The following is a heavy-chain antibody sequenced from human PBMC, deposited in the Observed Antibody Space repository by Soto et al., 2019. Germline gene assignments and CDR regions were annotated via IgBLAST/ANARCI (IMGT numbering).Heavy chain of an antibody. D-gene: IGHD3-10*01. J-gene: IGHJ1*01. CDR2: INAGNGNT. V-gene: IGHV1-3*01. CDR1: GYTFTNYA. CDR3: ARPRITMVRGVIISYFQH. Sequence: ASVKVSCKASGYTFTNYAMHWVRQAPGQRLEWMGWINAGNGNTKYSQKFQGRVTITRDTSASTAYMELSSLRSEDTAVYYCARPRITMVRGVIISYFQHWGQGTLVTVSS.